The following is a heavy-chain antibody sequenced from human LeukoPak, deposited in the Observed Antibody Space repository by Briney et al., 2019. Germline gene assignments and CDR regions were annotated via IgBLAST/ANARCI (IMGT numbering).Heavy chain of an antibody. V-gene: IGHV3-15*01. CDR1: GFTFSNAW. D-gene: IGHD2-21*01. J-gene: IGHJ4*02. Sequence: GGSLRLSCTASGFTFSNAWRSWVRQAPGKGLEWVCRIKTNTDGGTTDYAAPVKGRFSISRDDSKNTLYLQMNSLKTEDTAVYYCTTVVIDTDHWGQGTLVTVSS. CDR3: TTVVIDTDH. CDR2: IKTNTDGGTT.